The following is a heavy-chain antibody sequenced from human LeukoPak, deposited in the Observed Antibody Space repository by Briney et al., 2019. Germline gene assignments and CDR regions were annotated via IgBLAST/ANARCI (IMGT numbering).Heavy chain of an antibody. CDR2: IYYSGST. Sequence: PSETLSLTCTVSGGSISSYYWSWIRQPPGKGLEWIGYIYYSGSTNYNPSLKSRVTISVDTSKNQFSLKLSSVTAADTAVYYCARWIGWELRGGLDYWGQGTLVTVSS. CDR3: ARWIGWELRGGLDY. CDR1: GGSISSYY. V-gene: IGHV4-59*01. D-gene: IGHD1-26*01. J-gene: IGHJ4*02.